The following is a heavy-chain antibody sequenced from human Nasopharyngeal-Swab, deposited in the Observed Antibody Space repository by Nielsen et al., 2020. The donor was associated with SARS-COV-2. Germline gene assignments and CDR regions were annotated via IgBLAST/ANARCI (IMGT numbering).Heavy chain of an antibody. CDR3: ARDRGVNDYVWGSYRKSDAFDI. D-gene: IGHD3-16*02. CDR2: ISPSGGST. Sequence: ASVKVSCKASGYTFTSYYMHWVRQAPGQGPEWMGIISPSGGSTSYAQKFQGRVTMTRDTSTSTVYMELSSLRSEDTAVYYCARDRGVNDYVWGSYRKSDAFDIWGQGTMVTVSS. CDR1: GYTFTSYY. V-gene: IGHV1-46*01. J-gene: IGHJ3*02.